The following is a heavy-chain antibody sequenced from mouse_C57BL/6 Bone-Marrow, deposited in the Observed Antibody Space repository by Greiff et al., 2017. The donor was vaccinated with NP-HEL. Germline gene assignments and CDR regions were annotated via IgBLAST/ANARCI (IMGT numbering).Heavy chain of an antibody. CDR2: INPYNGDT. CDR1: GYSFTGYF. V-gene: IGHV1-20*01. J-gene: IGHJ2*01. CDR3: ARSPYYGYDGDY. D-gene: IGHD2-9*01. Sequence: EVKLMESGPELVKPGDSVKISCKASGYSFTGYFMNWVMQSHGKSLEWIGRINPYNGDTFYNQKFKGKATLTVDKSSSTAHMELRSLTSEDSAVYYGARSPYYGYDGDYWGQGTTLTVSS.